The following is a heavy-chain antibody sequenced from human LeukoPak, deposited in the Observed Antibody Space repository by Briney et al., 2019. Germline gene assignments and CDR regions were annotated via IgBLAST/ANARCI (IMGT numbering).Heavy chain of an antibody. J-gene: IGHJ4*02. D-gene: IGHD7-27*01. CDR1: GYTFTSYG. CDR3: ARDYRTGFDY. CDR2: ISTYNGNT. Sequence: ASLKVSCEASGYTFTSYGISWVRQAPGQGLEWLGWISTYNGNTHYAQKLQGRVTMTTDTSTTTAYMELRSLRSDDTAVYYCARDYRTGFDYWGQGTLVAVSS. V-gene: IGHV1-18*01.